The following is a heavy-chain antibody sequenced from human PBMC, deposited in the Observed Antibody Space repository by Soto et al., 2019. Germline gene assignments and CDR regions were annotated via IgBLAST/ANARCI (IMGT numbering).Heavy chain of an antibody. CDR1: GFPISSYA. V-gene: IGHV3-23*01. J-gene: IGHJ4*02. Sequence: PGGSLRLSCAASGFPISSYAMSWVRQAPGKGLEWVSAISGSGGSTNYADSVKGRFTISRDNSKNTLYLQMNSLRAEDTAVYFCAKGVDDTGGYSDYFDYWGQGTLVTVSS. CDR2: ISGSGGST. CDR3: AKGVDDTGGYSDYFDY. D-gene: IGHD3-22*01.